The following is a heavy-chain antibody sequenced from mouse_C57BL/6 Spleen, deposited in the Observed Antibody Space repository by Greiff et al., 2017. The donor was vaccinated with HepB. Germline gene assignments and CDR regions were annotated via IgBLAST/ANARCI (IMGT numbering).Heavy chain of an antibody. J-gene: IGHJ3*01. CDR1: GFTFSDYG. CDR2: ISSGSSTI. Sequence: EVKLMESGGGLVKPGGALKLSCAASGFTFSDYGMHWVRQAPEKGLEWVAYISSGSSTIYYADTVKGRFTIARDNAKNTLFLQMTSLRSEDTAMYYCARDAGASLGQGTLVTVSA. CDR3: ARDAGAS. V-gene: IGHV5-17*01.